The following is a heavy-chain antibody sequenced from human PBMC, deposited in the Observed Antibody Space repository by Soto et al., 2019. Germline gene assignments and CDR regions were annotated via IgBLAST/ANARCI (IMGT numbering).Heavy chain of an antibody. J-gene: IGHJ4*02. V-gene: IGHV3-30-3*01. CDR2: ISYDGSNK. Sequence: GGSLRLSCVASGFTFSNYAMHWVRQAPGKGLEWVALISYDGSNKFYADSVRGRFTISRDNSKNTLYLQMNSLRAEDTTVYYCARALEIGVADFFGLWGQGTLVTVSS. D-gene: IGHD6-19*01. CDR1: GFTFSNYA. CDR3: ARALEIGVADFFGL.